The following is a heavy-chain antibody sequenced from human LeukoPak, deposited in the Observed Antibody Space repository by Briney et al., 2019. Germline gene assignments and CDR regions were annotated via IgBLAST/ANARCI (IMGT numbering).Heavy chain of an antibody. CDR1: GGSFSGYY. D-gene: IGHD6-19*01. CDR3: ARHSVAAPPEDY. CDR2: INHSGST. Sequence: SETLSLTCAVYGGSFSGYYWSWIRQPPGKGLEWIGEINHSGSTNYNPSLKSRVTISVDTSKNQFSLKLSSVSAADTAVYYCARHSVAAPPEDYWGQGTLVTVSS. J-gene: IGHJ4*02. V-gene: IGHV4-34*01.